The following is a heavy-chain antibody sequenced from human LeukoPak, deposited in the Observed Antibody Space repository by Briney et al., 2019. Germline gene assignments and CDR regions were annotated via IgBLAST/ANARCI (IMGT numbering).Heavy chain of an antibody. J-gene: IGHJ6*02. Sequence: GGPLRLSCAASGFTFSSYSMNWVRQAPGKGLEWVSSISSSSYIYYADSVKGRFTISRDNAKNSLYLQMNSLRAEDTAVYYCARDRPSNYDILTGYYMFDYYYGMDVWGQGTTVTVSS. V-gene: IGHV3-21*01. CDR1: GFTFSSYS. CDR2: ISSSSYI. D-gene: IGHD3-9*01. CDR3: ARDRPSNYDILTGYYMFDYYYGMDV.